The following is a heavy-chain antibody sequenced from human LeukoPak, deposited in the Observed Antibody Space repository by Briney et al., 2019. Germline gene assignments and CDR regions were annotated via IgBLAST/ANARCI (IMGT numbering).Heavy chain of an antibody. Sequence: GGSLRLSCTASGFTFGDYAMSWVRQAPGKGLEWVGFIRSKAYGGTTEYAASVKGRFTISRDDSKNTLYLQMNSLKTEDTAVYYCTTDLKGLVRFDYWGQGTLVTVSS. V-gene: IGHV3-49*04. CDR2: IRSKAYGGTT. CDR3: TTDLKGLVRFDY. D-gene: IGHD6-19*01. J-gene: IGHJ4*02. CDR1: GFTFGDYA.